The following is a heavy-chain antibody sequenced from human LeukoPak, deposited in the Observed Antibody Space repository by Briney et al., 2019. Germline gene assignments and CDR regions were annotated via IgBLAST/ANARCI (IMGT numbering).Heavy chain of an antibody. J-gene: IGHJ2*01. V-gene: IGHV1-69*06. Sequence: SVKVSCKASGGTFSSYAISWVRQAPGQGLEWMGGIIPIFGTANYAQKFQGRVTITADKSTSTAYMELSSLRPEDTAVYYCARLISLSGYYRYWYFDLWGRGTLVTVSS. CDR2: IIPIFGTA. CDR1: GGTFSSYA. D-gene: IGHD3-22*01. CDR3: ARLISLSGYYRYWYFDL.